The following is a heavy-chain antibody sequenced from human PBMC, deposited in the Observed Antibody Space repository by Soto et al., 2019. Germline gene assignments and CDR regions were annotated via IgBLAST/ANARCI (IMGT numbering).Heavy chain of an antibody. CDR1: GGSISGSY. CDR3: ARGMTPPGAPAWYYFDS. D-gene: IGHD2-8*02. J-gene: IGHJ4*02. V-gene: IGHV4-4*07. CDR2: IYTSGST. Sequence: SETLSLTCTVSGGSISGSYWSWIRQPAGKGLEWIGRIYTSGSTNYNPSLKSRVTMSVDTSKNQFSLKLSSVTAADTALYYCARGMTPPGAPAWYYFDSWGQGTLVTVSS.